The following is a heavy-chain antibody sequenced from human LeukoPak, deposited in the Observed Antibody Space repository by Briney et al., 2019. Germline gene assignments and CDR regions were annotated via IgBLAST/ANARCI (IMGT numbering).Heavy chain of an antibody. J-gene: IGHJ4*02. CDR3: ARAQYCGGDCYWSFDY. V-gene: IGHV3-48*03. Sequence: PGGSLRLSCAASGFTFSSYEMNWVRQAPGKGLEWVSYISGSSTTIYYADSVKGRFTISRDNAKNSLYLQMNSLRDEDTAVYYCARAQYCGGDCYWSFDYWGQGTLVTVSS. D-gene: IGHD2-21*02. CDR1: GFTFSSYE. CDR2: ISGSSTTI.